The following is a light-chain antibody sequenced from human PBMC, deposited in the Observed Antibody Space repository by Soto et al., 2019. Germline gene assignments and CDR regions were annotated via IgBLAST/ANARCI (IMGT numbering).Light chain of an antibody. CDR2: VNSDGSH. CDR3: QTWGIGTPDV. Sequence: QPVLTQSPSASASLGASVKLTCTLSSGHFTYAIAWHQQQSERGPRYLMKVNSDGSHTKGDGIPDRFSGSSSGAERYLTISSLQSEDEADYYCQTWGIGTPDVFGSGTKLTVL. V-gene: IGLV4-69*01. J-gene: IGLJ1*01. CDR1: SGHFTYA.